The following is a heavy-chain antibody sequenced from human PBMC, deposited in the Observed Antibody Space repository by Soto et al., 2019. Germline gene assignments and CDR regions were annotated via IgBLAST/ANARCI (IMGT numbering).Heavy chain of an antibody. J-gene: IGHJ4*02. V-gene: IGHV4-39*01. CDR3: VRQVGDYYLHQ. D-gene: IGHD4-17*01. Sequence: QLHLQESGPGLVKASETLSLTCTVSGGSMRSTNYYWGWIRQPPGKGLEWIGNVFFNGITFYKPSLESRVSISVDTSKSHFSLRLNSVTAADTAVYYCVRQVGDYYLHQWVQGTLVTVSS. CDR1: GGSMRSTNYY. CDR2: VFFNGIT.